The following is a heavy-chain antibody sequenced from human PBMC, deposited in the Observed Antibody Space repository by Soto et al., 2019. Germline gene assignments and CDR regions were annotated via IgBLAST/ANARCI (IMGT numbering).Heavy chain of an antibody. CDR2: IIPIFGTA. D-gene: IGHD2-21*02. J-gene: IGHJ4*02. V-gene: IGHV1-69*12. CDR1: GGTFSSYA. Sequence: QVQLVQSGAEVKKPGSSVKVSCKASGGTFSSYAISWVRQAPGQGLEWMGGIIPIFGTANYAQKFQGRVTSTAVESTSTAYMELSGLRSEDTAVYYCASPYCGGDCYWYPLDYWGQGTLVTVSS. CDR3: ASPYCGGDCYWYPLDY.